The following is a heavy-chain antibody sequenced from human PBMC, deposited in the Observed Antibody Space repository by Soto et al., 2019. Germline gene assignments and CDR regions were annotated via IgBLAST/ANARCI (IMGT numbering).Heavy chain of an antibody. CDR2: VYYTGSN. D-gene: IGHD6-13*01. J-gene: IGHJ6*01. CDR3: ARDSSRPTNLQLVRGKKYNYYPMDV. Sequence: TCSGSGGTMRRSYWSWSRQSPGKELEWLGYVYYTGSNNYSPSLRSRGRISLDTFKNEFSLRLRSVTAADTAVYFCARDSSRPTNLQLVRGKKYNYYPMDVWCQGTRGT. CDR1: GGTMRRSY. V-gene: IGHV4-59*01.